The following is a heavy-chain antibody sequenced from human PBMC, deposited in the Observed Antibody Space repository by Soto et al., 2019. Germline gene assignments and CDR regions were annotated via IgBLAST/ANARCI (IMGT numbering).Heavy chain of an antibody. D-gene: IGHD3-10*01. J-gene: IGHJ5*02. CDR1: GYNFISSE. Sequence: ASVKVSCKTSGYNFISSEISWVRQAPGQGLELMGWMNPHTGETDATRKFQGRLTMTRNTSINTAYLELSSLTSEDTAVYYCARAPYYYGSGSYSDWFDPWGQGTLVTVSS. CDR3: ARAPYYYGSGSYSDWFDP. V-gene: IGHV1-8*02. CDR2: MNPHTGET.